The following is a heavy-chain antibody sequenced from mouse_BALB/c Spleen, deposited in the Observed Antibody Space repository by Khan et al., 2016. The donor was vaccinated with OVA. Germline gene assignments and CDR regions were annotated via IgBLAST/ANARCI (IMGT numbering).Heavy chain of an antibody. V-gene: IGHV14-3*02. CDR3: ARRSYYYYAMDY. CDR1: GFNIKDTY. Sequence: VQLKESGAELVKPGASVKLSCTASGFNIKDTYMHWVKQRPEQGLEWIGRIDPANGNTKYDPKFQGKATITADTSSNTAYLQLSSLTSEDTAVYYCARRSYYYYAMDYWGQGNSVTVSS. CDR2: IDPANGNT. J-gene: IGHJ4*01. D-gene: IGHD2-14*01.